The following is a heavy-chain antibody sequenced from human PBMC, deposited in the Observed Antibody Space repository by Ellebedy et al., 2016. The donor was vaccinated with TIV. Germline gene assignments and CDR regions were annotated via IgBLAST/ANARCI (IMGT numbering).Heavy chain of an antibody. J-gene: IGHJ4*02. CDR1: GFTFSSYS. Sequence: GESLKISCAASGFTFSSYSMNWVRQAPGKGLEWVSSISSSSSYIYYADSVKGRFTNSRDNAKNSLYLQMNSLRAEDTAVYYCARDRGGSGWYPDYWGQGTLVTVSS. CDR2: ISSSSSYI. V-gene: IGHV3-21*01. D-gene: IGHD6-19*01. CDR3: ARDRGGSGWYPDY.